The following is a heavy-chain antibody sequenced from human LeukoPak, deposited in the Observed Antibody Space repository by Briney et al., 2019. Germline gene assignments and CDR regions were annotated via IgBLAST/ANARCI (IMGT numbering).Heavy chain of an antibody. CDR2: IYYSGST. D-gene: IGHD6-19*01. CDR3: ARDRTGYSSGWYIAFDI. Sequence: PSETLSLTCTVSGGSISSGDYYWSWIRQPPGKGLEWIGYIYYSGSTYYNPSLKSRVTISVDTSKNQSSLKLSSVTAADTAVYYCARDRTGYSSGWYIAFDIWGQGTMVTVSS. V-gene: IGHV4-30-4*01. J-gene: IGHJ3*02. CDR1: GGSISSGDYY.